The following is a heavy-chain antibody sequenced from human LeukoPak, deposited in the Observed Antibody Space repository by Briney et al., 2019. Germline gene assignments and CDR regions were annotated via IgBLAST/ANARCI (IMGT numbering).Heavy chain of an antibody. J-gene: IGHJ4*02. V-gene: IGHV1-18*04. CDR1: GYTFTNNG. CDR3: ARDNGWLGLDY. Sequence: ASVKVSCKASGYTFTNNGISWVRQAPGQGLEWMGWISAYNGNTNYAQKLQGRVTMTRDTSISTAYMELSRLRSDDTAVYYCARDNGWLGLDYWGQGTLVTVSS. D-gene: IGHD6-19*01. CDR2: ISAYNGNT.